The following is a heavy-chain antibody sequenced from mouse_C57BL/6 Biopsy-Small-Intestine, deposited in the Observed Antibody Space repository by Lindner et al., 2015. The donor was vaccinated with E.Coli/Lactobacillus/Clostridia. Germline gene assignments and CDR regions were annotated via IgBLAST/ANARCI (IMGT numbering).Heavy chain of an antibody. CDR3: ARGDYYGSTFYWYFDV. CDR1: GYTFTSYW. V-gene: IGHV1-52*01. Sequence: VQLQESGAELVRPGSSMKLSCKASGYTFTSYWMHWVKQRPIQGLEWIGNIDPSDSETHYNQKFKDKATLTVDKSSSTAYMQLSSLTSEDSAVYYCARGDYYGSTFYWYFDVWGTGTTVTVSS. CDR2: IDPSDSET. J-gene: IGHJ1*03. D-gene: IGHD1-1*01.